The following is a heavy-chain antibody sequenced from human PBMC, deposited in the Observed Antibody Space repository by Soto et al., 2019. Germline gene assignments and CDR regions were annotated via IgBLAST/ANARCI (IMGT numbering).Heavy chain of an antibody. CDR3: ARSGGYCSSTSCYPPPGCDY. J-gene: IGHJ4*02. CDR1: GYTFTSYG. V-gene: IGHV1-18*01. CDR2: ISAYNGNT. Sequence: AASVKVSCKASGYTFTSYGISWVRQAPGQGLEWMGWISAYNGNTNYAQKLQGRVTMTTDTSTSTAYMELRSLRSDDTAVYYCARSGGYCSSTSCYPPPGCDYRGQGTLVTVSS. D-gene: IGHD2-2*01.